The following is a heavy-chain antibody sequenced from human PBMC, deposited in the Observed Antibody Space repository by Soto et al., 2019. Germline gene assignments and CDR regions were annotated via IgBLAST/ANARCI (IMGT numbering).Heavy chain of an antibody. CDR2: IYPGDSDT. J-gene: IGHJ6*02. Sequence: GESLKNSCKGSGDSCISYWIGWVRQIPGKGLEWMGIIYPGDSDTRYSPSFQGQVTISADKSISTAYLQWSSLKASDTAMYYCARPRSSSRNYYGMDVWGQGTTVTVSS. CDR3: ARPRSSSRNYYGMDV. D-gene: IGHD6-13*01. CDR1: GDSCISYW. V-gene: IGHV5-51*01.